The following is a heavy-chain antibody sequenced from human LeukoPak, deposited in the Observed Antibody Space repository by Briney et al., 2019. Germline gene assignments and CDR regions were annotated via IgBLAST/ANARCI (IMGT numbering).Heavy chain of an antibody. J-gene: IGHJ4*02. CDR3: ARGDFWSGYYY. CDR2: INHSGST. Sequence: TSETLSLTCAVYGGSFSGCYWSWIRQPPGKGLEWIGEINHSGSTNYNPSLKSRVTISVDTSKNQFSLKLSSVTAADTAVYYCARGDFWSGYYYWGQGTLVTVSS. CDR1: GGSFSGCY. D-gene: IGHD3-3*01. V-gene: IGHV4-34*01.